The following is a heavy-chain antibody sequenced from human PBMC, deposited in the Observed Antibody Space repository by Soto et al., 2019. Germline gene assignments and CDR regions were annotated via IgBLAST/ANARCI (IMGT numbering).Heavy chain of an antibody. CDR2: IYWHDDK. Sequence: QITLKESGPTLVKPTQTLTLTCTFSGFSLSTSGVGVGWIRQPPGKALEWLALIYWHDDKRYSPTLKSRLTITNDTSKNPVGLTMTNLDPVDTATYYCAHSLPTMVRGVRRFGYWGQGTLVTVSS. J-gene: IGHJ4*02. D-gene: IGHD3-10*01. CDR3: AHSLPTMVRGVRRFGY. V-gene: IGHV2-5*01. CDR1: GFSLSTSGVG.